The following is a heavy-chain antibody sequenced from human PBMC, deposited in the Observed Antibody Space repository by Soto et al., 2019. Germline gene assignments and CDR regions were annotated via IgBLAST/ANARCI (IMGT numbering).Heavy chain of an antibody. CDR3: ARAPNFFRDFCCLDV. CDR2: ISSSSSTI. J-gene: IGHJ6*04. D-gene: IGHD3-3*01. Sequence: GGSLRLSCAASGFTFSSYSMNWVRQAPGKGLEWVSYISSSSSTIYYADSVKGRFTISRDNAKNSLYLQMNSLRAEDTAVYYCARAPNFFRDFCCLDVWGKGTTVTVSS. V-gene: IGHV3-48*01. CDR1: GFTFSSYS.